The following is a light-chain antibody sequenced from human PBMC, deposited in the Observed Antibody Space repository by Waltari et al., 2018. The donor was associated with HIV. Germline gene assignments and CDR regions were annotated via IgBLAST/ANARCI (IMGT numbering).Light chain of an antibody. CDR3: QQRSNWIT. Sequence: EIVLTQSPATLSLSPGERATPPCRASQSVSSYLAWYQQKPGQAPRLLIYDASNRATRIPARFSGSGSGTDFTLTISSLEPEDFAVYYCQQRSNWITFGQGTRLGIK. CDR1: QSVSSY. J-gene: IGKJ5*01. V-gene: IGKV3-11*01. CDR2: DAS.